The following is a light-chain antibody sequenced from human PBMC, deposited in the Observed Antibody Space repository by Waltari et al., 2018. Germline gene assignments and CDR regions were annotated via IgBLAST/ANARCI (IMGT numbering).Light chain of an antibody. CDR2: DVS. CDR1: SSDVGGYNY. CDR3: SSYTVSSTRI. J-gene: IGLJ2*01. V-gene: IGLV2-14*01. Sequence: QSALTQPASVSGSPGQSITIPCSGTSSDVGGYNYVSWYQQLPGKAPKLMIYDVSNRPSGVSNSFSGSKSDNTASLTISGLQAEDEADYYCSSYTVSSTRIFGGGTKLTVL.